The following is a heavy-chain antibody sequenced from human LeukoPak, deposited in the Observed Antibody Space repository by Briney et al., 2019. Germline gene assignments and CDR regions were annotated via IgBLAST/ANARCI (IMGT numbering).Heavy chain of an antibody. J-gene: IGHJ4*02. Sequence: GESLKVSCKGSGYRFTSYWIGWVRQMPGKDLEWMGVIYPGDSDTRYSPSFQGQVTISADKSISTAYLQWSSLKASETAMYYCARQGYCGGDCYRGFDYWGQGTLVTVSS. CDR1: GYRFTSYW. V-gene: IGHV5-51*01. CDR3: ARQGYCGGDCYRGFDY. D-gene: IGHD2-21*02. CDR2: IYPGDSDT.